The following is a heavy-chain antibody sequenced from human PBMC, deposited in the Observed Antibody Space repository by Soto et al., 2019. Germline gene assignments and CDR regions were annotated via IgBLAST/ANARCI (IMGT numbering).Heavy chain of an antibody. CDR1: GFTVSNNY. D-gene: IGHD6-25*01. V-gene: IGHV3-53*01. CDR2: IYSGGYT. CDR3: ATQRGGGGY. Sequence: EVQLVESGGGLIQPGGSLRLSCAVSGFTVSNNYMSWVRQAPGKGLEGVSVIYSGGYTAYGGSVKGRFTISRDNSKNTIFLKMNSRGADTTAWYSCATQRGGGGYWGQGTLVTVSS. J-gene: IGHJ4*02.